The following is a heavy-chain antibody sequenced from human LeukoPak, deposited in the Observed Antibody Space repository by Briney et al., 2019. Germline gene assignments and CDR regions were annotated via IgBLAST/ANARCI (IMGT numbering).Heavy chain of an antibody. CDR2: INPSGGST. D-gene: IGHD1-26*01. V-gene: IGHV1-46*01. CDR1: GYTFTGYY. CDR3: ARGRYSERAFDI. Sequence: ASVKVSCKASGYTFTGYYMHWVRQAPGQGLEWMGIINPSGGSTSYAQKFQGRVTMTRDMSTSTVYMELSSLRSEDTAVYYCARGRYSERAFDIWGQGTMVTVSS. J-gene: IGHJ3*02.